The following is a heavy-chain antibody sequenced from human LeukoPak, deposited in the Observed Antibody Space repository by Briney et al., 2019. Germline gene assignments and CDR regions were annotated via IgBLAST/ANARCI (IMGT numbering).Heavy chain of an antibody. J-gene: IGHJ6*03. CDR1: GYTFTSYY. CDR3: ASGRGIRSRYYYYMDV. CDR2: INPSGGSA. Sequence: ASVKVSCKASGYTFTSYYMHWVRQAPGQGLEWMGIINPSGGSASYAQKFQGRVTMTRDMSTSTVYMELSSLRSEDTAVCYCASGRGIRSRYYYYMDVWGKGTTVTVSS. V-gene: IGHV1-46*01. D-gene: IGHD3-16*01.